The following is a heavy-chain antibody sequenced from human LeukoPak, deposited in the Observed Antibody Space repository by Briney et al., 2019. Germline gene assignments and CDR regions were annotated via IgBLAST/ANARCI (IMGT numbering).Heavy chain of an antibody. CDR1: GFNFSNYG. Sequence: GGSLRLSCVASGFNFSNYGMNWVRQAPGKGLEWISVIGGAGDSIFYTDSVKGRFTISRDNSKRTLYLQMNSLRVEDTAVYYCASRISVRTRFYYYYYMDVWGKGTTVIISS. CDR3: ASRISVRTRFYYYYYMDV. V-gene: IGHV3-23*01. CDR2: IGGAGDSI. D-gene: IGHD2-15*01. J-gene: IGHJ6*03.